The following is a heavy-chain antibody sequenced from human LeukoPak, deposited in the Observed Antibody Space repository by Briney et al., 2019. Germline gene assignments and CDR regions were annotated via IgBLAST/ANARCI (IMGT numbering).Heavy chain of an antibody. D-gene: IGHD2-2*01. Sequence: SGGSLRLSCAASGFTFSSYAMSWVRQAPGKGLEWVSAISGSGGSTYYADSVKGRFTISRDNSKNTLYLQMNSLRAEDTAVYYCAKKDTLAVPAAPHDYWGQGTLVTVSS. CDR2: ISGSGGST. J-gene: IGHJ4*02. CDR1: GFTFSSYA. CDR3: AKKDTLAVPAAPHDY. V-gene: IGHV3-23*01.